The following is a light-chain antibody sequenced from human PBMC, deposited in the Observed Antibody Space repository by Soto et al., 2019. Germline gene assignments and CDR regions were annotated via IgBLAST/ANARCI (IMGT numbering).Light chain of an antibody. V-gene: IGKV3-15*01. Sequence: EIVMTQSPATLSVSPGERATLSCRASQSVSSNLAWYQQAPGQAPRLLIYGASTRATGIPARFSGSGSGTEFTLTISSLQSEDFAVYYCQQYNTWPPGGTFGQGTKVEIK. CDR3: QQYNTWPPGGT. J-gene: IGKJ1*01. CDR2: GAS. CDR1: QSVSSN.